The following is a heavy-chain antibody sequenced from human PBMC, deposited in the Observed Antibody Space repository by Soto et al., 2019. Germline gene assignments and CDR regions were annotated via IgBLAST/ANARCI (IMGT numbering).Heavy chain of an antibody. CDR2: INAGNGNT. CDR1: GYTFTSYA. D-gene: IGHD6-6*01. V-gene: IGHV1-3*01. Sequence: ASVKVSCKASGYTFTSYAMHWVRQAPGQRLEWMGWINAGNGNTKYSQKFQGRVTITADESTSTAYMELSSLRSEDTAVYYCARVGQLVREFDYWGQGTLVTVSS. CDR3: ARVGQLVREFDY. J-gene: IGHJ4*02.